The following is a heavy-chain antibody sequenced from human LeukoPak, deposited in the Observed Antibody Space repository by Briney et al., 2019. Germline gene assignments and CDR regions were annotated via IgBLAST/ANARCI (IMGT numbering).Heavy chain of an antibody. D-gene: IGHD3-3*01. Sequence: EINHSGSTNYNPSLKSRVTISVDTSKNQFSLKLSSVTAADTAVYYCARGGRSYDFWSGYDYWGQGTLVTVSS. J-gene: IGHJ4*02. CDR3: ARGGRSYDFWSGYDY. CDR2: INHSGST. V-gene: IGHV4-34*01.